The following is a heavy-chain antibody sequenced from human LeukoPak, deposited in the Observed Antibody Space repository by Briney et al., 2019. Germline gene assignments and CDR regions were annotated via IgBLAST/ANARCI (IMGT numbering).Heavy chain of an antibody. V-gene: IGHV3-48*03. D-gene: IGHD6-13*01. CDR2: ISSSGSTI. CDR1: GFTFSNYE. CDR3: ASEAGAAAAHGWYFDL. J-gene: IGHJ2*01. Sequence: PGGSLRLSCAASGFTFSNYEMNWVRQAPGKGLEWVSYISSSGSTIYYADSVKGRLTISRDNAKNSLYLQMNSQRAADTAVYYCASEAGAAAAHGWYFDLWGRGTLVTVSS.